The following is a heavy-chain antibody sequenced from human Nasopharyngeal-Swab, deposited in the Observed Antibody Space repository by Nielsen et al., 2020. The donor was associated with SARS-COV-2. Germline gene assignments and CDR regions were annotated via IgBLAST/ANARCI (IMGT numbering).Heavy chain of an antibody. CDR3: ARVRNFWSGYPNYYSYYYMDV. J-gene: IGHJ6*03. Sequence: WVRQAPGQGLEWMGGIIPIFGTANYAQKFQGRVTITADESTSTAYMELSSLRSEDTAVYYCARVRNFWSGYPNYYSYYYMDVWGKGTTVTVSS. D-gene: IGHD3-3*01. V-gene: IGHV1-69*01. CDR2: IIPIFGTA.